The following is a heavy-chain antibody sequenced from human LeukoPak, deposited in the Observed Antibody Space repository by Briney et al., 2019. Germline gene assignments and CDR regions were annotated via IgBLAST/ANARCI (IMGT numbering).Heavy chain of an antibody. CDR3: AKDAASGYYRTSDY. Sequence: GGSLRLSRAASGFTFSSYAMSWVRQAPGKGLEWVSAISGSGGSTYYADSVKGRSTISRDNSKNTLYLQMNSRRAEDTAVYYCAKDAASGYYRTSDYWGQGTLVTVSS. J-gene: IGHJ4*02. CDR1: GFTFSSYA. V-gene: IGHV3-23*01. D-gene: IGHD5-12*01. CDR2: ISGSGGST.